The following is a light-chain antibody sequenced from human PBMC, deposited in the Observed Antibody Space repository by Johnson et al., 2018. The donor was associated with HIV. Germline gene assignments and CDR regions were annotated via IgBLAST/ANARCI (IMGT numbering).Light chain of an antibody. V-gene: IGLV1-51*01. J-gene: IGLJ1*01. Sequence: QSVLTQPPSVSAAPGQKVTISCSGTSSNIGNNYVSWYQQFPGTAPKLVIYDNNNRPSGIPDRFSGSKSGTSATLGITGLPTGDEADYYCGTWDSSLSAGGVFGTGTKVTVL. CDR2: DNN. CDR3: GTWDSSLSAGGV. CDR1: SSNIGNNY.